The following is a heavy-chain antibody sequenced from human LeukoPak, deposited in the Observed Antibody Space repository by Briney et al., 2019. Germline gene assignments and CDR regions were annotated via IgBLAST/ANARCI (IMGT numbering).Heavy chain of an antibody. J-gene: IGHJ4*02. V-gene: IGHV3-20*04. Sequence: GGSLRLSCATSGFTFDDYGMSWVRQAPGKGLEWVSGINWNGGSTGYADSVKGRFTISRDNAKNSLYLQMNSLRAEDTAVYYCAKEGAAARPFDYWGQGTLVTVSS. CDR2: INWNGGST. D-gene: IGHD6-6*01. CDR3: AKEGAAARPFDY. CDR1: GFTFDDYG.